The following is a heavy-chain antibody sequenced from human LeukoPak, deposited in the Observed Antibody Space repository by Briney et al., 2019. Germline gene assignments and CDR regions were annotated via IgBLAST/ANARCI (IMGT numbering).Heavy chain of an antibody. CDR2: IYTSGST. CDR3: ARGYSSGWYYFDY. V-gene: IGHV4-61*02. D-gene: IGHD6-19*01. J-gene: IGHJ4*02. CDR1: GVSISSGSYY. Sequence: SETLSLTCTVSGVSISSGSYYWSWIRQPAGKGLEWIGRIYTSGSTNYNPSLKSRVTISVDTSKNQFYLKLSSVTAADTAVYYCARGYSSGWYYFDYWGQGTLVTVSS.